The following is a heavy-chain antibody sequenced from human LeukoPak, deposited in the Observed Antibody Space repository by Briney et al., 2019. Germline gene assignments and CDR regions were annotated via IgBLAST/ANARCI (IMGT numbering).Heavy chain of an antibody. J-gene: IGHJ4*02. V-gene: IGHV3-15*01. D-gene: IGHD2-15*01. CDR3: ATAYSPSDY. CDR1: GLTFRNAW. Sequence: GGSLRLSCAASGLTFRNAWMSWVRQAPGKGLEWVGHIKSRTDGGTTDYAAPVKGRFTISRDDSKDTVYLQMNSLKTEDTAVYSCATAYSPSDYWGQGTLVTVSS. CDR2: IKSRTDGGTT.